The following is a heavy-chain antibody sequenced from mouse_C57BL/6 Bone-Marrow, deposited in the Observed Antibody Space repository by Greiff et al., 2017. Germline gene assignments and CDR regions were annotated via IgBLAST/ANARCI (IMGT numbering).Heavy chain of an antibody. Sequence: QVQLQQPGAELVRPGSSVKLSCKASGYTFTSYWMDWVKQRPGQGLEWIGNIYPSDSETNYTQKFKDKATLTVDKASSTAYMQLSSLTSEDSAVYCLARSATFAVFAYWGQGTLVTVSA. CDR1: GYTFTSYW. J-gene: IGHJ3*01. V-gene: IGHV1-61*01. CDR2: IYPSDSET. D-gene: IGHD5-5*01. CDR3: ARSATFAVFAY.